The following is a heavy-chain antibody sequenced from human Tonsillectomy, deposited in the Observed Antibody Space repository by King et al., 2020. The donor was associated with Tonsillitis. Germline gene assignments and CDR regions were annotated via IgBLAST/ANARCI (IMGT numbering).Heavy chain of an antibody. CDR2: IWYDGRNQ. V-gene: IGHV3-33*01. CDR3: ARDRGIALRLPWFDP. CDR1: GFSFSDYG. D-gene: IGHD5-12*01. Sequence: VQLVESGGGVVQPGRSLTLSCAASGFSFSDYGLHWVRQVPGKGLEWVAAIWYDGRNQYYADSVKGRFTISRDNSKNTLYLHMNSLRAEDTAVYYCARDRGIALRLPWFDPWGQGTPVIVSS. J-gene: IGHJ5*02.